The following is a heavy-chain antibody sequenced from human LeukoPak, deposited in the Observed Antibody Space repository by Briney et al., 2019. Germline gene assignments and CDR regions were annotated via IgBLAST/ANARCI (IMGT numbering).Heavy chain of an antibody. J-gene: IGHJ4*02. D-gene: IGHD3-3*01. CDR1: GFTFGKYW. CDR2: IKLDGSEK. V-gene: IGHV3-7*03. CDR3: ARDQYDSWSRRGNFDS. Sequence: GGSLRLSCVASGFTFGKYWMSWVRQAPGKGLEWVANIKLDGSEKNYVDSVKGRFTISRDNTKNSLYLQMNSLRAEDTAVFYCARDQYDSWSRRGNFDSWGQGTLVIVSS.